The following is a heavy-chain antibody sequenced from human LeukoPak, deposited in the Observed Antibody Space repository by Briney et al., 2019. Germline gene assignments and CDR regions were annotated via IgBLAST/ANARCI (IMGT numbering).Heavy chain of an antibody. CDR1: GYTFTSYY. CDR2: INASGGSA. D-gene: IGHD2-2*01. Sequence: ASVKVSCKASGYTFTSYYIHWVRQAPGQGLEWMGIINASGGSASYAQKFEGRVTMTRDTSTSTVYMELSSLRAEDTAVYYCARDSKTSSLADPWGQGTLVTVSS. CDR3: ARDSKTSSLADP. V-gene: IGHV1-46*01. J-gene: IGHJ5*02.